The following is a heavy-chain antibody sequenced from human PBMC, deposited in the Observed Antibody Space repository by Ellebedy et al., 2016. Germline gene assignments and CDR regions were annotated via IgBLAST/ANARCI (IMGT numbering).Heavy chain of an antibody. V-gene: IGHV3-30*18. Sequence: GGSLRLXCAASGFTFSSYGMHWVRQAPGKGLEWVAVISYDGSNKYYADSVKGRFTISRDNSKNTLYLQMNSLRAEDTAVYYCAKDGDTIFGVVTRFDYWGQGTLVTVSS. J-gene: IGHJ4*02. CDR3: AKDGDTIFGVVTRFDY. D-gene: IGHD3-3*01. CDR1: GFTFSSYG. CDR2: ISYDGSNK.